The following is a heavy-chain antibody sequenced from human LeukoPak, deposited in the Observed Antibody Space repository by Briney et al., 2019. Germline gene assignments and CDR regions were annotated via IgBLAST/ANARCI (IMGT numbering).Heavy chain of an antibody. V-gene: IGHV4-34*01. D-gene: IGHD6-13*01. CDR3: ASRGAAAGIVGAIDY. J-gene: IGHJ4*02. Sequence: PSETLSLTCAVYGGSFSGYYWSWIRQPPGKGLEWIGEINHSGSTNYNPSLKSRVTISVDTSKNQLSLKLSSVTAADTAVYYCASRGAAAGIVGAIDYWGQGTLVTVSS. CDR1: GGSFSGYY. CDR2: INHSGST.